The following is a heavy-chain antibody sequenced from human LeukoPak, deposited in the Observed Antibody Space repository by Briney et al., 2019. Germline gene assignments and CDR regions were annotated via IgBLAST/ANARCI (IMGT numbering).Heavy chain of an antibody. Sequence: GESLKISFKASGYRFTSYWIGWVRQMPGKGLEWMGVVYPGDSDTRYSPSFQGQVTISADKSLSTAYLQWSGLKASDTAMYYCARHLTMITVPRDAFDIWGQGTMVTVSS. D-gene: IGHD3-16*01. V-gene: IGHV5-51*01. J-gene: IGHJ3*02. CDR3: ARHLTMITVPRDAFDI. CDR1: GYRFTSYW. CDR2: VYPGDSDT.